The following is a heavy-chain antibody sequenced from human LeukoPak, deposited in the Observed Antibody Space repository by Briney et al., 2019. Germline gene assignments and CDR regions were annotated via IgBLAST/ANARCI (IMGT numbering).Heavy chain of an antibody. V-gene: IGHV3-33*01. D-gene: IGHD2-2*02. Sequence: PGGSLRLSCAASGFTFSSYGMHWVRQAPGKGLEWVAVIWYDGSNKYYADSVKGRFTISRDNAKNSLYLQMNSLRAEDTAVYYCARGRGYCSSTSCYIDYWGQGTLVTVSS. CDR3: ARGRGYCSSTSCYIDY. J-gene: IGHJ4*02. CDR1: GFTFSSYG. CDR2: IWYDGSNK.